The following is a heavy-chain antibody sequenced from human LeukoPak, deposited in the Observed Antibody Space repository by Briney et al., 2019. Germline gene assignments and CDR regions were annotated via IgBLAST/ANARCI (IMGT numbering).Heavy chain of an antibody. CDR2: INPSGGST. CDR1: GYTFTSYY. D-gene: IGHD7-27*01. J-gene: IGHJ4*02. CDR3: ARIGNPATGDY. V-gene: IGHV1-46*01. Sequence: ASVKVSCKASGYTFTSYYMHWVRQAPGQGLEWMGIINPSGGSTSYAQKFQGRVTMTRDTSTSTVYMELSSLRSEDTALYYCARIGNPATGDYWGQGTLVTVSS.